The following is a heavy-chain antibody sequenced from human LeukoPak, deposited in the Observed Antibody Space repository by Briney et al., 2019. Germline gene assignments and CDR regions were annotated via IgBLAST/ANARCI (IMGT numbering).Heavy chain of an antibody. V-gene: IGHV5-51*01. CDR1: GYSFSTYW. J-gene: IGHJ5*02. D-gene: IGHD1-1*01. CDR3: ARQAVHLKNWFDP. CDR2: IYPGDSDT. Sequence: GESLKISCKGSGYSFSTYWIGWVRQMPGKGLEWMGIIYPGDSDTRYSPSFQGQVTISADKSISTAYLQWSSLKASDTAMYYCARQAVHLKNWFDPWGQGTLVTVSS.